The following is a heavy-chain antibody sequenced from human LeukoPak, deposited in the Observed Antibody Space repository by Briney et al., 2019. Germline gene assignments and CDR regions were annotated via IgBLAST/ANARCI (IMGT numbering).Heavy chain of an antibody. CDR2: ISDIGSI. D-gene: IGHD2-8*02. CDR3: AGHHPRNTVDF. Sequence: SETLSLTCTVSGGSISSYYWSWIRQPPGKGLEWIAYISDIGSINYNPSLTSRVTISLDTSKNQFSLKLSSVTAADTAVYYCAGHHPRNTVDFWGQGTLVTVSS. J-gene: IGHJ4*02. V-gene: IGHV4-59*08. CDR1: GGSISSYY.